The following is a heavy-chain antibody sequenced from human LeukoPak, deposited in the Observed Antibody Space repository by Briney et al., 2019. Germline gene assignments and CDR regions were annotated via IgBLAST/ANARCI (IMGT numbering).Heavy chain of an antibody. V-gene: IGHV3-11*01. D-gene: IGHD3-22*01. CDR1: GFTFSDYY. J-gene: IGHJ6*02. CDR2: ISSNGSTI. CDR3: ARGWEWLLLHYYYYGMDV. Sequence: AGGSLRLSCAASGFTFSDYYMSWIRQAPGKGPEWVSYISSNGSTIYYADSVKGRFTISRDNAKNSLYLQMNSLRAEDTAVYYCARGWEWLLLHYYYYGMDVWGQGTTVTVSS.